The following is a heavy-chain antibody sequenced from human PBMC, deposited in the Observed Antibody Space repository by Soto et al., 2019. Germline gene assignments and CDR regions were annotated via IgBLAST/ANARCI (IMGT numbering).Heavy chain of an antibody. CDR3: ARVSPNYDYIWGSYRTNYFDY. Sequence: PWGSLRLSCAASGFTVSSNYMSWVRQAPGKGLEWVSVIYSGGSTYYADSVKGRFTISRHNSKNTLYLQMNSLRAEDTAVYYCARVSPNYDYIWGSYRTNYFDYWGQGTLVTVSS. J-gene: IGHJ4*02. D-gene: IGHD3-16*02. V-gene: IGHV3-53*04. CDR1: GFTVSSNY. CDR2: IYSGGST.